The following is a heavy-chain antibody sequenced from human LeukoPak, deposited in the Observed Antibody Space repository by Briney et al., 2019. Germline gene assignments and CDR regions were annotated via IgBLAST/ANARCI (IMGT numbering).Heavy chain of an antibody. CDR3: ARVSSGYYLDY. J-gene: IGHJ4*02. D-gene: IGHD3-22*01. Sequence: GGSLRLSCEASGFTFSNYWMSWVLQAPGKGLEWVANIKQEGSEKYHVDSVKGRFTISRDNAKNSLYLQMNSLRAEDTAVYFCARVSSGYYLDYWGQGTLVTVSS. CDR2: IKQEGSEK. CDR1: GFTFSNYW. V-gene: IGHV3-7*03.